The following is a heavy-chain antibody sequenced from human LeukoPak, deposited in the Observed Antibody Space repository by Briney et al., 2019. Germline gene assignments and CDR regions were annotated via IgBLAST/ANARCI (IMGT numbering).Heavy chain of an antibody. D-gene: IGHD6-19*01. J-gene: IGHJ4*02. Sequence: GGSLRLSCAASGFTLSTYAMNWVRQAPGKGLEWVSYISSSSTIYYADSVKGRFTISRDNAKNSLYLQMNSLRDEDTAVYYCARDLGFIAVAGRDYWGQGTLVTVSS. CDR2: ISSSSTI. CDR3: ARDLGFIAVAGRDY. V-gene: IGHV3-48*02. CDR1: GFTLSTYA.